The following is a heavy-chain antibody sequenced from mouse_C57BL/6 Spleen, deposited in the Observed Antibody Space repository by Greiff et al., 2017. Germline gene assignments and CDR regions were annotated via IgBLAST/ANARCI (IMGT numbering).Heavy chain of an antibody. J-gene: IGHJ2*01. CDR1: GYTFTDYY. CDR3: ARRGLYSFFY. CDR2: INPNNGGT. Sequence: EVQLQQSGPELVKPGASVKISCKASGYTFTDYYMNWVKQSHGKSLEWIGDINPNNGGTSYNQKFKGKATLTVDKSSSTAYMELRSLTSEDSAVYYCARRGLYSFFYWGQGTTLTVSS. D-gene: IGHD2-12*01. V-gene: IGHV1-26*01.